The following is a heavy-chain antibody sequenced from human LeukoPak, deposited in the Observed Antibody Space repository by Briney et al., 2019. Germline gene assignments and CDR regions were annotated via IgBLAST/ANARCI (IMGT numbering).Heavy chain of an antibody. J-gene: IGHJ3*02. D-gene: IGHD6-13*01. CDR1: GGSISSYY. Sequence: SETLSLTCTVSGGSISSYYWSWIRQPPGKGLEWIGYIYYSGSTNYNPSLKSRVTISVDASKNQFSLKLSSVTAADTAVYYCARFLNSSSYAFDIWGQGTMVTVSS. CDR3: ARFLNSSSYAFDI. CDR2: IYYSGST. V-gene: IGHV4-59*01.